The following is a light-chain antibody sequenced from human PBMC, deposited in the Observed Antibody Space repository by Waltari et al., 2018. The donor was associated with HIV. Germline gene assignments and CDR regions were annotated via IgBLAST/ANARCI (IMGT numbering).Light chain of an antibody. J-gene: IGKJ2*03. V-gene: IGKV3-15*01. Sequence: EIVMTQSPATLSVSPGESVTLSCRASQRVSSNLAWYQQRPGQAPRLLIFAASTRAPGIPARFSGSVSGTEFTLTISSLQSEDFAVYYCQHYNAWPLYSFGQGTKLEI. CDR1: QRVSSN. CDR2: AAS. CDR3: QHYNAWPLYS.